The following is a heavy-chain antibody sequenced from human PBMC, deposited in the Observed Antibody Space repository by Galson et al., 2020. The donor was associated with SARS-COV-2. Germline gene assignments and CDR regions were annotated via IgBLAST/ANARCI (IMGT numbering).Heavy chain of an antibody. CDR3: ARAPVGRNWFDP. CDR2: IYYSGNT. CDR1: GGSISSYY. J-gene: IGHJ5*02. D-gene: IGHD1-26*01. Sequence: SETLSLTCTVSGGSISSYYWSWFRQPPGKGLEWIGYIYYSGNTNYNPSLKSRVTISVDTSKNQCSLELNSVTPADTVVYYCARAPVGRNWFDPWGQGTLVTVSS. V-gene: IGHV4-59*13.